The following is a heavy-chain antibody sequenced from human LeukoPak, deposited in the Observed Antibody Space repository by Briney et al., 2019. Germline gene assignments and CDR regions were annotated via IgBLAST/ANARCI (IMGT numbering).Heavy chain of an antibody. CDR2: ITSISTYI. Sequence: PGGSLRLSCAASGFTFSSYTMNWVRQAPGKGLEWVSSITSISTYIYYADSVKGRFTISRDNTKNSLYLQMNSLRAEDTAVYYCARELLLDYYFYYGMDVWGQGTTVTVSS. CDR3: ARELLLDYYFYYGMDV. CDR1: GFTFSSYT. J-gene: IGHJ6*02. V-gene: IGHV3-21*01.